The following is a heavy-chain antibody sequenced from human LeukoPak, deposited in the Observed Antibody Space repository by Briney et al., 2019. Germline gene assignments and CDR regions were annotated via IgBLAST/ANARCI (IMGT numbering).Heavy chain of an antibody. D-gene: IGHD5-24*01. CDR1: GGSISSYY. Sequence: PSETLSLTCTVSGGSISSYYWSWIRQPAGKGLEWIGSIYYSGSTYYNPSLKSRVTISVDTSKNQFSLKLSSVTAADTAVYYCARIEMATSFDYWGQGTLVTVSS. V-gene: IGHV4-59*05. CDR3: ARIEMATSFDY. J-gene: IGHJ4*02. CDR2: IYYSGST.